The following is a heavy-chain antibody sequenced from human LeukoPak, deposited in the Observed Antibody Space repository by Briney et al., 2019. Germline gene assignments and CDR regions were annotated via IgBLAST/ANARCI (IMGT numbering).Heavy chain of an antibody. D-gene: IGHD6-19*01. J-gene: IGHJ6*02. CDR3: ARDIVIAVAGTDYYYGMDV. CDR2: SNK. Sequence: SNKYYADSVKGRFTISRDNSKNTLYLQMNSLRAEDTAVYYCARDIVIAVAGTDYYYGMDVWGQGTTVTVSS. V-gene: IGHV3-33*01.